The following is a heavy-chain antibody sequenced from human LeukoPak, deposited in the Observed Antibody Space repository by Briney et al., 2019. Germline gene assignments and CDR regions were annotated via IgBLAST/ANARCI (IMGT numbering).Heavy chain of an antibody. CDR1: GDSINTYD. D-gene: IGHD2-21*01. CDR2: IYYTGSA. Sequence: SETLSLTCTVSGDSINTYDLNWIRQAPGKGLEWIAHIYYTGSASYTPSLKSRATISVDKSKNQFSLSLSSVTAADTAVYYCACGVPHSYYYMDVWGQGTPVAVSS. CDR3: ACGVPHSYYYMDV. V-gene: IGHV4-59*12. J-gene: IGHJ6*03.